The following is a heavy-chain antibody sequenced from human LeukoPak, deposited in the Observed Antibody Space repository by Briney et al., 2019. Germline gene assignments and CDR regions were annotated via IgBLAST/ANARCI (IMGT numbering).Heavy chain of an antibody. CDR3: TRRVRGAVAGTRTLAPHYYYYYMDV. J-gene: IGHJ6*03. CDR1: GFTFSGSA. Sequence: GGSLRLSCAASGFTFSGSAMHWVRQASGKGLEWVGRIRSKANSYATAYAASVKGMFTISRDDSKNTAYLQMNSLKTEDTAVYYCTRRVRGAVAGTRTLAPHYYYYYMDVWGKGTTVTVSS. D-gene: IGHD6-19*01. V-gene: IGHV3-73*01. CDR2: IRSKANSYAT.